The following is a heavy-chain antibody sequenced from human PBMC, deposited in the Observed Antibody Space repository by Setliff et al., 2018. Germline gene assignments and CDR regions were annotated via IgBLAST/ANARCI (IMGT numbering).Heavy chain of an antibody. CDR3: ARASLGKFGSAVEYFHH. Sequence: GGSLRLSCAASGLTFSHAWMTWVRQSPGKGLEWVSSISDTSAFIYYADSVKGRFTISRDNAKNTLYLQMNSLRADDTAVYYCARASLGKFGSAVEYFHHWGQGTLVTVSS. D-gene: IGHD2-15*01. V-gene: IGHV3-21*06. CDR1: GLTFSHAW. J-gene: IGHJ1*01. CDR2: ISDTSAFI.